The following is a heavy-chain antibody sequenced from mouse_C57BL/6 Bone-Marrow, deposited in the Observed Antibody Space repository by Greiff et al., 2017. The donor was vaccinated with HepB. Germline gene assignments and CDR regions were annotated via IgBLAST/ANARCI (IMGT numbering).Heavy chain of an antibody. CDR2: ISSGSSTI. CDR3: ARRITTVVADYAMDF. Sequence: EVKLVESGGGLVKPGGSLKLSCAASGFTFSDYGMHWVRQAPEKGLEWVAYISSGSSTIYYADTVKGRFTISRDNAKNTLFLQMTSLRSEDTAMYYCARRITTVVADYAMDFWGQGTSVTVSS. V-gene: IGHV5-17*01. J-gene: IGHJ4*01. D-gene: IGHD1-1*01. CDR1: GFTFSDYG.